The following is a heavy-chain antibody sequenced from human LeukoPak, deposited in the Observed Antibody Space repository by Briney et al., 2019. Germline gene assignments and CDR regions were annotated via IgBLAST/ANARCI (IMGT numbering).Heavy chain of an antibody. CDR3: AKAGWSWYFDY. J-gene: IGHJ4*02. Sequence: GGSLRLSCAASGFTFHSYAMTWVRQAPGKGLEWVSGISDSGESTNYADSVKGRFTISRDNSKNTLYLQMSSLRAEDTAVHYCAKAGWSWYFDYWGQGTLVTVSS. CDR1: GFTFHSYA. CDR2: ISDSGEST. V-gene: IGHV3-23*01. D-gene: IGHD1-26*01.